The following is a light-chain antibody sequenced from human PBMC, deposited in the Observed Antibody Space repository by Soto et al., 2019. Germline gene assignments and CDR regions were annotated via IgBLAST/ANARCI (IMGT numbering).Light chain of an antibody. V-gene: IGLV1-44*01. CDR3: SAWDYSLNGRDVV. Sequence: QSVLTQPPSASGTPGQRVTISCSGSSSNIGSNTVNWYQQLPGTAPKLLIYSNNQRPSGVPARFSGSKSGTSASLAISGLQSEDEADYYCSAWDYSLNGRDVVFGGGTKLTVL. CDR1: SSNIGSNT. J-gene: IGLJ2*01. CDR2: SNN.